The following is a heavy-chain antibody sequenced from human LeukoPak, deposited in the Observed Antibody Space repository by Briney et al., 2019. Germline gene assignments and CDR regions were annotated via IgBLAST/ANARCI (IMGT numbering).Heavy chain of an antibody. CDR2: INPSGGST. V-gene: IGHV1-46*03. CDR1: GCTFTNYY. D-gene: IGHD2-15*01. Sequence: ASVKVSCKASGCTFTNYYMHWVRQAPGQGLEWMGIINPSGGSTSYAQKFQGRVTMTRDTSTSTVYMELSSLRSEDSAVYYCARDTPNCSGGSCYSGDAFDIWGQGTMVTVSS. CDR3: ARDTPNCSGGSCYSGDAFDI. J-gene: IGHJ3*02.